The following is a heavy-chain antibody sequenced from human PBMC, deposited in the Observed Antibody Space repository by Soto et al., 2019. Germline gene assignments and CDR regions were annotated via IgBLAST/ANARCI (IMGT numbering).Heavy chain of an antibody. J-gene: IGHJ4*02. CDR2: RNPNSGNT. V-gene: IGHV1-8*01. CDR3: ARVEDYGDYVHDY. D-gene: IGHD4-17*01. CDR1: GYTFTSYD. Sequence: QVQLVQSGAEVKKPGASVKVSCKASGYTFTSYDINWVRQATGQGLEWMGWRNPNSGNTGDAQKFQGRVTMTRNTSISTADMELSSLRSEDTAVYYCARVEDYGDYVHDYWGQGTLVTVSS.